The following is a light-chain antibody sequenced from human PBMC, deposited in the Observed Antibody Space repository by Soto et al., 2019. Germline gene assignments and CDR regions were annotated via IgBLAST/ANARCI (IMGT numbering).Light chain of an antibody. CDR3: QQYNSYSPWT. CDR2: AAS. Sequence: DIQITQSPSSLSSSVVDRVTITCHASQSISGYLNWYQKKSGQAPRLLMYAASSLQSGVPSRFSGSGSGTEFTLTISSLQPDDFATYYCQQYNSYSPWTFGQGTKVDIK. V-gene: IGKV1-5*01. J-gene: IGKJ1*01. CDR1: QSISGY.